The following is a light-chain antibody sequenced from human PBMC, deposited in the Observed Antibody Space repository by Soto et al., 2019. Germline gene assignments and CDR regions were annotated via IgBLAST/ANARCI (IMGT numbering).Light chain of an antibody. CDR2: EVS. Sequence: QSALTQPASVSGSPGQSITISCTGSSSDIGRYNYVSWYQQLPGNAPKLMIYEVSNRPSGVSNRFSGSKSGNTASLSISGLQTEDDADYYCGSYTSATTWVFGGGTKVTVL. V-gene: IGLV2-14*03. CDR1: SSDIGRYNY. CDR3: GSYTSATTWV. J-gene: IGLJ3*02.